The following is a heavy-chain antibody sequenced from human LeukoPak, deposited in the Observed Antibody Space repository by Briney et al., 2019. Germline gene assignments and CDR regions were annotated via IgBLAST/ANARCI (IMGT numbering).Heavy chain of an antibody. J-gene: IGHJ5*02. CDR2: INHSGST. V-gene: IGHV4-34*01. D-gene: IGHD6-6*01. CDR3: ARGPARRWFGP. CDR1: GGSFSGYY. Sequence: SETLSLTCAVYGGSFSGYYWSWIRQPPGKGLEWIGEINHSGSTNYNPSLKSRDTISVDTSKNQFSLKLSSVTAADTAVYYCARGPARRWFGPWGQGTLVTVSS.